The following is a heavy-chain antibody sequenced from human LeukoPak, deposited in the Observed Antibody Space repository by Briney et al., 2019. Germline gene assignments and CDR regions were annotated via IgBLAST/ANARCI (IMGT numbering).Heavy chain of an antibody. CDR3: AKQWVDC. V-gene: IGHV3-23*01. D-gene: IGHD1-26*01. CDR2: ISESGDKT. J-gene: IGHJ4*02. Sequence: PGGSLRLSCAASGFPFSNYAMNWVRQAPGKGLEWVSSISESGDKTDYADSVRGRFTISRDNSQNTLYLQMNSLRVEDRALYYCAKQWVDCWGQGTLVTVSS. CDR1: GFPFSNYA.